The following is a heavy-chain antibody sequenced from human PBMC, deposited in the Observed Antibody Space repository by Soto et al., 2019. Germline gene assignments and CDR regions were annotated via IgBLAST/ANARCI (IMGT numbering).Heavy chain of an antibody. CDR1: GGSISSSSYY. Sequence: QLQLQESGPGLVKPSETLSLTCTVSGGSISSSSYYWGWIRQPPGKGLEWIGSIYYSGSTYYNPSLKSPITRSVDTSKNHFSPKLSSVTAADTAVYYCARQGSGNYYYYGMDVWGQGTTVTVSS. D-gene: IGHD3-10*01. J-gene: IGHJ6*02. CDR2: IYYSGST. CDR3: ARQGSGNYYYYGMDV. V-gene: IGHV4-39*01.